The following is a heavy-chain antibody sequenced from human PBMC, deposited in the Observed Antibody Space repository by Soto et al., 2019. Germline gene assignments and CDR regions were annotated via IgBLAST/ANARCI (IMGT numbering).Heavy chain of an antibody. CDR2: IWYDGSNK. CDR1: GLTFSSYG. D-gene: IGHD2-15*01. V-gene: IGHV3-33*01. Sequence: QVQLVESGGGVVQPGRSLRLSCAASGLTFSSYGMHWVRQAPGKGLEWVAVIWYDGSNKYYADSVKGRFTISRDNSKNTLYLQMNSLRAEDTAVYYCARDGYCSGGSCYSVPVFDYFGQGTLVTVSS. CDR3: ARDGYCSGGSCYSVPVFDY. J-gene: IGHJ4*02.